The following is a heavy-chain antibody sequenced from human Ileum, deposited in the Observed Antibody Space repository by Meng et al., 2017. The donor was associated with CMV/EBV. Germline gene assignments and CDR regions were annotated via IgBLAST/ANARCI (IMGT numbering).Heavy chain of an antibody. J-gene: IGHJ4*02. D-gene: IGHD5-12*01. Sequence: QVQLVESGGDMVKPGGSLRLSCAASGFPFGAYYMTWIRQAPGKGLEWISYITGPGSTIYYADSVKGRFAISRDNSQNTLYLHMNALRAEDTAVYYCTTWIVAHFDYWGPGTLVTVSS. V-gene: IGHV3-11*01. CDR1: GFPFGAYY. CDR2: ITGPGSTI. CDR3: TTWIVAHFDY.